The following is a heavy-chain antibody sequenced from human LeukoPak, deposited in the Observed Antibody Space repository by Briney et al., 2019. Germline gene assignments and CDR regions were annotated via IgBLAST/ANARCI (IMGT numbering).Heavy chain of an antibody. CDR1: GGSISSSSYY. D-gene: IGHD6-13*01. CDR2: IYYSGST. V-gene: IGHV4-39*07. CDR3: ARGWYGNVPSFLALKRAYYYYMDV. Sequence: SETLSLTCTVSGGSISSSSYYWGWIRQPPGEGLEWIGSIYYSGSTYYNPSLKSRVTISVDTSKNQFSLKLSSVTAADTAVYYCARGWYGNVPSFLALKRAYYYYMDVWGKGTTVTVSS. J-gene: IGHJ6*03.